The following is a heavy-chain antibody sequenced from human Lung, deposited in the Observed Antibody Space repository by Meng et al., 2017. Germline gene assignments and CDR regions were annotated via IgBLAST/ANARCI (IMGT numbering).Heavy chain of an antibody. CDR3: ARGGTVVNLGY. CDR2: VYFSGCT. J-gene: IGHJ4*02. CDR1: GDSVSSGGYY. V-gene: IGHV4-61*08. Sequence: VQVQESGPGLVRPSETPSLTCTFSGDSVSSGGYYWSWIRQPPGKGLEWIGYVYFSGCTNYIPSLMSRVTISLDTSKNQFSLKLNSVTAADTAFYYCARGGTVVNLGYWGPGTLVTVSS. D-gene: IGHD4-23*01.